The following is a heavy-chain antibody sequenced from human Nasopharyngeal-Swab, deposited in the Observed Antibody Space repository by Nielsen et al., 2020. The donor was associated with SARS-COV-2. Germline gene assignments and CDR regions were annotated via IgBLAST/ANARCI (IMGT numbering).Heavy chain of an antibody. D-gene: IGHD3-22*01. Sequence: GESLKISCAASGFTFSGSAMHWVRQASGKGLEWVGRIRIKANSYATAYAASVKGRFTISRDDSKNTAYLQMNSLKTEDTAVYYCTSRMLWEYYDSMDYWGQGTLVTVSS. CDR3: TSRMLWEYYDSMDY. V-gene: IGHV3-73*01. J-gene: IGHJ4*02. CDR1: GFTFSGSA. CDR2: IRIKANSYAT.